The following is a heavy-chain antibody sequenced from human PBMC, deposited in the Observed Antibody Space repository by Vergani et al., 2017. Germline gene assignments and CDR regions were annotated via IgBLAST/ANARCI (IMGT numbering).Heavy chain of an antibody. V-gene: IGHV4-59*02. Sequence: QVKLQESGPGLVKPSETLSLTCTVSGASVNSYYWSWIRQPPGKGLEWMGYVSFRWDTLYDPSVKGRITISLNTSSNQVSLYLTSVTAADTAVSYCARSRIYYGAGSPDYWGQGTLVTGSS. CDR1: GASVNSYY. D-gene: IGHD3-10*01. CDR2: VSFRWDT. CDR3: ARSRIYYGAGSPDY. J-gene: IGHJ4*02.